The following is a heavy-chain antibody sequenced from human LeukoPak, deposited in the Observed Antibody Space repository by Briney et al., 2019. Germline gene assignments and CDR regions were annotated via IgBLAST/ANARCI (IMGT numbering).Heavy chain of an antibody. CDR2: INPSGGST. V-gene: IGHV1-46*01. CDR1: GYTFTSYY. J-gene: IGHJ6*04. CDR3: ARWGCSGGSCSLLGYYYYGMDV. Sequence: GASVKVSCKASGYTFTSYYMHWVRQAPGQGLEWMGIINPSGGSTSYAQKFQGRVTMTRDTSTSTVYMELSSLRSEDTAVYYCARWGCSGGSCSLLGYYYYGMDVWGKGTTVTVSS. D-gene: IGHD2-15*01.